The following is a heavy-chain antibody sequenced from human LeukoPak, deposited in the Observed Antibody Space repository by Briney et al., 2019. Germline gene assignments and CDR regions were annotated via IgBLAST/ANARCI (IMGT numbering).Heavy chain of an antibody. Sequence: GRSLRLSCAASGFTFSSYAMHWVRQAPGKGLEWVAVISYDGSNKYYADSVKGRFTISRDNPKNTLYLQMNSLRAEDTAVYYCARALQDGRYYYYYGMDVWGQGTTVTVSS. J-gene: IGHJ6*02. CDR2: ISYDGSNK. CDR1: GFTFSSYA. D-gene: IGHD4-17*01. V-gene: IGHV3-30*14. CDR3: ARALQDGRYYYYYGMDV.